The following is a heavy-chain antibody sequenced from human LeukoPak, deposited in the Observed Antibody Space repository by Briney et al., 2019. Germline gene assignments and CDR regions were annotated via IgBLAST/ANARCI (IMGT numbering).Heavy chain of an antibody. CDR1: GYTFTGYY. Sequence: ASVKVSCKASGYTFTGYYMHWVRQAPGQGFEWMGWINPNSGGTNYAQKFQGRVTMTRDTSISTAYMELSRLRSDDTAVYYCARDQTIAAAGTETFFDYWGQGTLVTVSS. V-gene: IGHV1-2*02. CDR2: INPNSGGT. D-gene: IGHD6-13*01. J-gene: IGHJ4*02. CDR3: ARDQTIAAAGTETFFDY.